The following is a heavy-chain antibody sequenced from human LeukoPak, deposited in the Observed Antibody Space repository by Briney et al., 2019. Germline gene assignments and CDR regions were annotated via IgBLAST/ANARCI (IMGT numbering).Heavy chain of an antibody. Sequence: SETLSLTCTVSGGSISSYYWSWIRQPAGKGLEWIGRIYTSGSTNYNPSLKSRVTMSVDTSKNQFSLKLSSVTAADTAVYYCAGIPPPFRCSAGSCYSNAFDIWGQGTMVTVSS. CDR1: GGSISSYY. CDR3: AGIPPPFRCSAGSCYSNAFDI. J-gene: IGHJ3*02. CDR2: IYTSGST. V-gene: IGHV4-4*07. D-gene: IGHD2-15*01.